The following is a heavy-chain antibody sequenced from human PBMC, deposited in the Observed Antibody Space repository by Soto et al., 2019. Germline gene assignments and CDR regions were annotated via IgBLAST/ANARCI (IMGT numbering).Heavy chain of an antibody. CDR1: GFTFSSYW. J-gene: IGHJ4*02. CDR2: IKEDGSEQ. D-gene: IGHD2-21*01. Sequence: GGSLRLSCATSGFTFSSYWMSWVRQTPGKGLEWVANIKEDGSEQYYVDSVKGRFTISRDNAKNSLYLQMNSLRDEDTAVYYCARDPVRGGDFDYWGQGTLVTVSS. V-gene: IGHV3-7*01. CDR3: ARDPVRGGDFDY.